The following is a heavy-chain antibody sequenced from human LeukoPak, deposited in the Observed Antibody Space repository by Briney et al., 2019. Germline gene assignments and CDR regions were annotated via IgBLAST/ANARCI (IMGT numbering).Heavy chain of an antibody. Sequence: ASVKVSCKASGGTFSSYAISWVRQAPGQGLEWMGWINPNSGGTNYAQKFQGRVTMTRDTSISAAYMELSRLRSDDTAVYYCARALYDFLYYFDYWGQGTLVTVSS. CDR1: GGTFSSYA. CDR3: ARALYDFLYYFDY. V-gene: IGHV1-2*02. D-gene: IGHD5/OR15-5a*01. J-gene: IGHJ4*02. CDR2: INPNSGGT.